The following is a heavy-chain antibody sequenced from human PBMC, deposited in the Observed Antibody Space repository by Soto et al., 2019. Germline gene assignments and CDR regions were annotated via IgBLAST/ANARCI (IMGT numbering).Heavy chain of an antibody. V-gene: IGHV4-39*01. Sequence: SETLSLTCTVSGGSISSSSYYWGWIRQPPGKGLEWIGSIYYSGSTYYNPSLKSRVTISVDTSKNQFSLKLSSVTAADTAVYYCAISAWNHAGWFDPWGQGTLVTVSS. J-gene: IGHJ5*02. CDR1: GGSISSSSYY. D-gene: IGHD1-1*01. CDR3: AISAWNHAGWFDP. CDR2: IYYSGST.